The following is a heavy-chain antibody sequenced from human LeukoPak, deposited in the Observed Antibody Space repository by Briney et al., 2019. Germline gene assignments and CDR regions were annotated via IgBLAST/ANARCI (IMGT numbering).Heavy chain of an antibody. J-gene: IGHJ3*02. D-gene: IGHD3-3*01. CDR2: IIPIFGTA. V-gene: IGHV1-69*05. Sequence: GASVKVSCKASGGTFSSYAISWVRQAPGQGLEWMGGIIPIFGTANYAQKFQGRVTITRDTSASTAYMELSSLRSEDTAVYYCARTYYDFWSGYYGDGGAFDIWGQGTMVTVSS. CDR1: GGTFSSYA. CDR3: ARTYYDFWSGYYGDGGAFDI.